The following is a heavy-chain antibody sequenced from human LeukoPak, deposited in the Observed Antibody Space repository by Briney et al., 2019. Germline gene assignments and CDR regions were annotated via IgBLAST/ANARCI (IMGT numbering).Heavy chain of an antibody. CDR2: IDWDDDK. J-gene: IGHJ3*02. CDR1: GFSLSTSGMC. CDR3: ARMDLMGKLRYASDI. D-gene: IGHD2-8*01. V-gene: IGHV2-70*11. Sequence: SGPALAHPTPPLTLTCTFSGFSLSTSGMCGSWICQPPAKALEWLRRIDWDDDKYYSTSLKTRLTISKDTSKHQVVLRVTNIDPVDTATYYCARMDLMGKLRYASDIWGRGTMVTVSS.